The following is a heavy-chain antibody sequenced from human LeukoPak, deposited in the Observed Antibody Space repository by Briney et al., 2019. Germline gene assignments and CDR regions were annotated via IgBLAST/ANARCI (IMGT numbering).Heavy chain of an antibody. CDR2: IWYDGSNK. Sequence: GRSLRLSRAASGFTFSSYGMHWVRQAPGKGLEWVAVIWYDGSNKYYADSVKGRFTISRDNSKNTLYLQMNSLRAEDTAVYYCARVVVVPAAIGAYEGGYFDYWGQGTLVTVSS. CDR3: ARVVVVPAAIGAYEGGYFDY. J-gene: IGHJ4*02. D-gene: IGHD2-2*02. V-gene: IGHV3-33*01. CDR1: GFTFSSYG.